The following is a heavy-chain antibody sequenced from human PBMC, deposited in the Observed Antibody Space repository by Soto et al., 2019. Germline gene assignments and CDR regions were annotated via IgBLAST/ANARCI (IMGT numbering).Heavy chain of an antibody. D-gene: IGHD1-26*01. CDR3: GGAGGWGLGWGMDV. J-gene: IGHJ6*02. CDR2: IYSGGST. V-gene: IGHV3-66*01. Sequence: EVQLVESGGGLVQPGGSLRLSCAASGFTVSSNYMSWVRQAPGKGLEWVSVIYSGGSTYYADSVKGRFTISRDNSTNTRYLQMNSLRAEDTAVYYCGGAGGWGLGWGMDVWGQGTTVTVSS. CDR1: GFTVSSNY.